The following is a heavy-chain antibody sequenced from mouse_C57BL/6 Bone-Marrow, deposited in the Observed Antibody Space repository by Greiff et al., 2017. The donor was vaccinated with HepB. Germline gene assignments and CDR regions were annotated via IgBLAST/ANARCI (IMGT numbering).Heavy chain of an antibody. D-gene: IGHD3-2*02. Sequence: QVQLKESGAELVRPGSSVKLSCKASGYTFTSYWMDWVKQRPGQGLEWIGNIYPSDSETHYNQKFKDKATLTVDKSSSTAYMQLSSLTSEDSAVYYCATAQATWFDYWGQGTTLTVSS. CDR1: GYTFTSYW. CDR2: IYPSDSET. V-gene: IGHV1-61*01. J-gene: IGHJ2*01. CDR3: ATAQATWFDY.